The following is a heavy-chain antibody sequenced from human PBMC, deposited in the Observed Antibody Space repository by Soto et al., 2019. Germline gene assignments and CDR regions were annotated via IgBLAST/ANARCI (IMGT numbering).Heavy chain of an antibody. D-gene: IGHD2-8*01. V-gene: IGHV3-30-3*01. CDR1: GFTFSSYA. Sequence: GGSLRLSCAASGFTFSSYAMHWVRQAPGKGLEWVAVISYDGSNKYYADSVKGRFTISRDNSKNTLYLQMNSLRAEDTAVYYCARALALGVYDNWFDPWGQGTLVTVSS. J-gene: IGHJ5*02. CDR3: ARALALGVYDNWFDP. CDR2: ISYDGSNK.